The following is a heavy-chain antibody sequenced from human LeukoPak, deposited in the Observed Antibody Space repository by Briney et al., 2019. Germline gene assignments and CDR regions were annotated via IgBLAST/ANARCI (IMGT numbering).Heavy chain of an antibody. CDR1: GGSISSGGYS. V-gene: IGHV4-30-2*01. Sequence: KPSQTLSLTCAVSGGSISSGGYSWSWIRQPPGKGLEWIGYIYHSGSTYYNPSLKSRVTISVDRSKNQFSLKLSSVTAADTAVCYCARGGARGYYGSGSLGSYYYYGMDVWGQGTTVTVSS. J-gene: IGHJ6*02. D-gene: IGHD3-10*01. CDR3: ARGGARGYYGSGSLGSYYYYGMDV. CDR2: IYHSGST.